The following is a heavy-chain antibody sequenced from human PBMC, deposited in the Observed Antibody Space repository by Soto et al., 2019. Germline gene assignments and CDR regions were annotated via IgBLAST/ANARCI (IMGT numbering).Heavy chain of an antibody. CDR2: IYYSGST. J-gene: IGHJ6*02. Sequence: LGGPSETLSLTCTVSGGFISSGDYYWSWIRQPPGKGLEWIGYIYYSGSTYYNPSLKSRVTISVDTSKNQFSLKLSSVTAADTAVYYCASGSSIAARPAPRLFYYGMDVWGQGTTVTVSS. CDR3: ASGSSIAARPAPRLFYYGMDV. CDR1: GGFISSGDYY. D-gene: IGHD6-6*01. V-gene: IGHV4-30-4*01.